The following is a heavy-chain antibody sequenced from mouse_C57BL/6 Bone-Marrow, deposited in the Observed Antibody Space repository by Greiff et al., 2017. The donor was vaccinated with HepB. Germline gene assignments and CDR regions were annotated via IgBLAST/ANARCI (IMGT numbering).Heavy chain of an antibody. V-gene: IGHV1-55*01. CDR1: GYTFTSYW. CDR3: ARMNIGYSNYEGYYFDY. D-gene: IGHD2-5*01. CDR2: IYPGSGST. J-gene: IGHJ2*01. Sequence: QVQLQQPGAELVKPGASVKMSCKASGYTFTSYWITWVKQRPGQGLEWIGDIYPGSGSTNYNEKFKSKATLTVDTSSSTAYMQLSSLTSEDSAVYYCARMNIGYSNYEGYYFDYWGQGTTLTVSS.